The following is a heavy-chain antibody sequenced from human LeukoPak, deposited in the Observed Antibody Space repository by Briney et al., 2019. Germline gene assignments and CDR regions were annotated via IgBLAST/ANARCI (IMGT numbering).Heavy chain of an antibody. V-gene: IGHV3-74*01. D-gene: IGHD3-3*01. CDR2: INTDGSSS. J-gene: IGHJ6*03. Sequence: GGSLRLSCAAYGFTLSNYWMHWVRQAPGKGLVWVSRINTDGSSSRYADSVKGRFTISRDNAKNTLYLQMNSLRAEDTAVYYCARDRGDTIFGVVIINMDVWGKGTTVTVSS. CDR3: ARDRGDTIFGVVIINMDV. CDR1: GFTLSNYW.